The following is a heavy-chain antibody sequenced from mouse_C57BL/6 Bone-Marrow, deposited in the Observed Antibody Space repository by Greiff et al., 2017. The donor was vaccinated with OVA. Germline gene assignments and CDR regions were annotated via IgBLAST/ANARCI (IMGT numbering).Heavy chain of an antibody. CDR1: GYTFTSYG. D-gene: IGHD1-1*01. V-gene: IGHV1-81*01. Sequence: QVQLQQSGAELARPGASVKLSCKASGYTFTSYGISWVKQRTGQGLEWIGEIYPRSGNTYYNEKFTGKSTLTADKSSSTAYMELRSLTSEDSAVYFCARSGYGSSYGAMDYWGQGTSVTVSS. CDR3: ARSGYGSSYGAMDY. J-gene: IGHJ4*01. CDR2: IYPRSGNT.